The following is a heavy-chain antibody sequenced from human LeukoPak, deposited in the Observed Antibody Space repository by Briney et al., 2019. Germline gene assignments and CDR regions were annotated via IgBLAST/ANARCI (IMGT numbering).Heavy chain of an antibody. CDR2: VSSDSSLI. V-gene: IGHV3-48*01. J-gene: IGHJ3*01. CDR1: GFTFSAYS. D-gene: IGHD3-3*02. CDR3: ARDLAWAFDF. Sequence: GGSLRLSCAASGFTFSAYSMNWVRQAPGKGLEWLSYVSSDSSLIDYADSVKGRFTISRDNAKNSLYPQMNSLRAEDAAVYYCARDLAWAFDFWGQGTMVTVSS.